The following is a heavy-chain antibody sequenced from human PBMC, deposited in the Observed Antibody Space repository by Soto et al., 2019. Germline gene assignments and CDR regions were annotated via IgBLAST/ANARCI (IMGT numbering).Heavy chain of an antibody. V-gene: IGHV3-23*01. CDR1: KFSFSSYA. J-gene: IGHJ4*02. Sequence: GGSLRLSCTASKFSFSSYAMSWVRQAPGKGLEWVSGISGSGGSTDYADSVRGRFTISRDNSKNTLFLQMNSLRADDTAVYYCAKDRWSGYGCKTSCYRGLDYWGPGTLVNDPS. CDR2: ISGSGGST. CDR3: AKDRWSGYGCKTSCYRGLDY. D-gene: IGHD2-2*01.